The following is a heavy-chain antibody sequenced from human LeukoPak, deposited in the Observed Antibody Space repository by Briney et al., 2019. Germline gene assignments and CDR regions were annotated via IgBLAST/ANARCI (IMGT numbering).Heavy chain of an antibody. V-gene: IGHV3-9*02. CDR1: GFTSDDYA. J-gene: IGHJ4*02. CDR3: AKDRGLTSQSFDY. D-gene: IGHD2-21*02. CDR2: ISWNSGSI. Sequence: PGGSLRLSCAASGFTSDDYAMHWVRQAPGKGLEWVSGISWNSGSIGYADSVKGRFTISRDNAKNSLYLQMNSLRAEDTALYYCAKDRGLTSQSFDYWGQGTLVTVSS.